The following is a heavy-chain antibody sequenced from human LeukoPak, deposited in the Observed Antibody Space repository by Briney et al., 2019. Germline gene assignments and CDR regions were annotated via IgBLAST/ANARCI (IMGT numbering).Heavy chain of an antibody. J-gene: IGHJ4*02. D-gene: IGHD4-17*01. Sequence: KFQGRVTITRDTSASTAYMELSSLRPEDTAVYYCASTTGLRGYTVTTFNYWGQGTLVTVSS. V-gene: IGHV1-3*01. CDR3: ASTTGLRGYTVTTFNY.